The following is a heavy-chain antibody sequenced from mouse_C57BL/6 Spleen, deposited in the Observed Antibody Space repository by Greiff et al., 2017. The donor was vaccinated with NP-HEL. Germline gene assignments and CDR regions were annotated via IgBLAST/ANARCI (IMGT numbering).Heavy chain of an antibody. J-gene: IGHJ3*01. CDR3: ARIAGDRSGPDSFAY. D-gene: IGHD3-2*01. V-gene: IGHV8-8*01. CDR1: GFSLSTFGMG. CDR2: IWWGDDK. Sequence: QVTLKECGPGILQPSQTLSLTCSFSGFSLSTFGMGVGWLRQPSGKGLEGLAHIWWGDDKYYNPVLRSRLTISKDTSKNKACLKIANEDTADTATYYGARIAGDRSGPDSFAYWGQGTLVTVSA.